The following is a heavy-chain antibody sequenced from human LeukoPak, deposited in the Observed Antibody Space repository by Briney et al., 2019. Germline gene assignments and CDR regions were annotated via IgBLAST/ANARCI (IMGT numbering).Heavy chain of an antibody. V-gene: IGHV4-39*01. CDR1: GGSISSSSYY. Sequence: SETLSLTCTVSGGSISSSSYYWGWIRQPPGKGLEWIGSIYYSGSTYYNPSLKSRVTISVDTSKNQFSLKLSSVTAADTAVYCCARHPYSGSYGGNNYFDPWGQGTLVTVSS. D-gene: IGHD1-26*01. J-gene: IGHJ5*02. CDR2: IYYSGST. CDR3: ARHPYSGSYGGNNYFDP.